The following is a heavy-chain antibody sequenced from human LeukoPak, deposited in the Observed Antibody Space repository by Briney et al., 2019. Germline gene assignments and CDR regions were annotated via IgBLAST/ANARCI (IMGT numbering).Heavy chain of an antibody. Sequence: GSLRLSCAASGFTFSSYAMSWVRQAPGKGLEWIGYISTSGSTNYNPSLKSRVTISVDTSKNQFSLNLNSVTAADTAVYYCARRRTTGTTGYFDYWGQGTLVTVSS. J-gene: IGHJ4*02. D-gene: IGHD1-1*01. CDR2: ISTSGST. CDR1: GFTFSSYA. V-gene: IGHV4-4*09. CDR3: ARRRTTGTTGYFDY.